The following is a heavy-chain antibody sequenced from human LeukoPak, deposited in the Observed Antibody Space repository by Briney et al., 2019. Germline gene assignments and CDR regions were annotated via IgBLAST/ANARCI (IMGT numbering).Heavy chain of an antibody. V-gene: IGHV4-30-2*01. CDR2: IYHSGST. J-gene: IGHJ4*02. CDR3: ARDTPDWNYDFDY. Sequence: SETLSLTCAVSGGSISSGGYSWSWIRQPPGKGLEWIGYIYHSGSTYYNPSLKSRVTISVDRSKNQFSLQLNSVTPEDTAVYYCARDTPDWNYDFDYWGQGTLVSVSS. D-gene: IGHD1-7*01. CDR1: GGSISSGGYS.